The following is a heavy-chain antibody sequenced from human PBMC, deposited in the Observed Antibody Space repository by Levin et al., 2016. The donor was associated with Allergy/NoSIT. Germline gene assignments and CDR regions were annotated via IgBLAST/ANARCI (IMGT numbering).Heavy chain of an antibody. Sequence: GGSLRLSCKGSRYSFPSYWIGWVRQMPGKGLEWMGIIYPGDSDTRYSPSFQGQVTISADKSITTAYLQWSSLKASDTAMYYCARQSGVTTVVTPLNDAFDIWGQGTMVTVSS. D-gene: IGHD4-23*01. CDR3: ARQSGVTTVVTPLNDAFDI. J-gene: IGHJ3*02. V-gene: IGHV5-51*01. CDR2: IYPGDSDT. CDR1: RYSFPSYW.